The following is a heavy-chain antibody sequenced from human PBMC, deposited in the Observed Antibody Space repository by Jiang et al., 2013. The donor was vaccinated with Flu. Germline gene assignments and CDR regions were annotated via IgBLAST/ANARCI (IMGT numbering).Heavy chain of an antibody. CDR3: ARTAIFGGRRAVYWFDP. CDR2: INTNTGNP. D-gene: IGHD3-3*01. CDR1: GYTFTSYA. Sequence: QSGSELKKPGASVKVSCKASGYTFTSYAMNWVRQAPGQGLEWMGWINTNTGNPTYAQGFTGRFVFSLDTSVSTAYLQISSLKAEDTAVYYCARTAIFGGRRAVYWFDPWGQGTLVTVSS. V-gene: IGHV7-4-1*02. J-gene: IGHJ5*02.